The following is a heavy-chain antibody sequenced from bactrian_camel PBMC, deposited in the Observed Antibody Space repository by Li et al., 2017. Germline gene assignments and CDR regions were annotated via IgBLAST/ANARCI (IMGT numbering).Heavy chain of an antibody. CDR2: IDTAGGSA. V-gene: IGHV3S54*01. D-gene: IGHD2*01. CDR3: AASLTSTCSSRAPATYAF. J-gene: IGHJ4*01. Sequence: HVQLVESGGGSVQTGGSLRLSCAASGDAASINYMGWFRQAPGNERVAVAAIDTAGGSAYYAVSVEGRFTISQDIVQDTLFLQMNSLKPEGTAMYYCAASLTSTCSSRAPATYAFRGRGTQVTVS. CDR1: GDAASINY.